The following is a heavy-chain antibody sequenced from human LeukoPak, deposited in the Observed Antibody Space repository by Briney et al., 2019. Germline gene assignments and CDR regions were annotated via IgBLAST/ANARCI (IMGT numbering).Heavy chain of an antibody. J-gene: IGHJ4*02. Sequence: PGGSLRLSCAASGFTFSDYYMSWIRQAPGKGLEWVSYMSTSDSPIYYTDSVKGRFTISRDNAKNSLYLQMNSLRASDTAVYYCARLILDGYYFDYWGQGTLVTVSS. CDR3: ARLILDGYYFDY. D-gene: IGHD3/OR15-3a*01. V-gene: IGHV3-11*04. CDR2: MSTSDSPI. CDR1: GFTFSDYY.